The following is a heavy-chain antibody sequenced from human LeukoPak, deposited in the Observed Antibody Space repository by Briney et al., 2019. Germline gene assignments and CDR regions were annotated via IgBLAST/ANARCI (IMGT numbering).Heavy chain of an antibody. CDR1: GGSLSGYY. D-gene: IGHD3-22*01. V-gene: IGHV4-34*01. Sequence: SETLSLTCAVYGGSLSGYYWSWIRQPPGKGLEWIGEIDHSGSTDYNPSLKSRVTISVDTSKNQFSLKLSSVTAADTAVYYCARGRYYYYDSSGYFYYWGQGTLVTVSS. CDR2: IDHSGST. J-gene: IGHJ4*02. CDR3: ARGRYYYYDSSGYFYY.